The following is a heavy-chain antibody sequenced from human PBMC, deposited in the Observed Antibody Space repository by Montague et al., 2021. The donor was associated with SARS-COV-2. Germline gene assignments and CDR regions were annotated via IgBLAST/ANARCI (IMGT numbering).Heavy chain of an antibody. V-gene: IGHV4-38-2*02. D-gene: IGHD4/OR15-4a*01. CDR2: SDHSGIT. CDR1: GGSISSGSY. J-gene: IGHJ4*02. Sequence: SETLSLTCTVSGGSISSGSYWGWIRQPPGKGLEWIGTSDHSGITYYSPSLKSRVTISLDTSKNQFSLNLDSVTASDTAMYYCARVISAVAGANFYSDYWGQGTLVTVSS. CDR3: ARVISAVAGANFYSDY.